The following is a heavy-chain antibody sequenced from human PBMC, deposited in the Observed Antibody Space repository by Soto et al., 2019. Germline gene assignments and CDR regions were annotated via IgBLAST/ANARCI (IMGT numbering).Heavy chain of an antibody. CDR2: IYYSGST. CDR3: ARGPRVYYYGSGSYLGPPDY. CDR1: GGSISSYY. Sequence: PSETMSLTCTVAGGSISSYYLSWIRQPPGKGLEWIGYIYYSGSTNYNPSLKSRVTISVDTSKNQFSLKLSPVTAADTAVYYCARGPRVYYYGSGSYLGPPDYWGQGTLVTVSS. V-gene: IGHV4-59*12. J-gene: IGHJ4*02. D-gene: IGHD3-10*01.